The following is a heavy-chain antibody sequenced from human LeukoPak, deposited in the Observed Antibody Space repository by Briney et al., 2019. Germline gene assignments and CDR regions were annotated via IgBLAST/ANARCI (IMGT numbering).Heavy chain of an antibody. J-gene: IGHJ4*02. Sequence: GGSLRLSCAASGFTLRSYSMSWVRLAPGKGLEWVSSINWGSNHIYYADAVQGRFTISRDNAKNSLYLQMNSPRAEDTAIYYCARDNSGWSRDYWGQGTLVTVSS. CDR3: ARDNSGWSRDY. V-gene: IGHV3-21*06. CDR1: GFTLRSYS. D-gene: IGHD6-19*01. CDR2: INWGSNHI.